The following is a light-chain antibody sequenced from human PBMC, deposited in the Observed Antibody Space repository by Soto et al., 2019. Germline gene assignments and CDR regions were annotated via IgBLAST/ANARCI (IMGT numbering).Light chain of an antibody. CDR2: GAS. CDR3: QQYNNWPQT. CDR1: QSVSSN. J-gene: IGKJ2*01. V-gene: IGKV3-15*01. Sequence: EIVMTQSPATLSVSPGERATLSCRASQSVSSNLAWYQQKPGQAPRLLIYGASTRATGIPARFSGSGSGTEFTLTVRSLHSEDFAVYYCQQYNNWPQTFGQGTKLEIK.